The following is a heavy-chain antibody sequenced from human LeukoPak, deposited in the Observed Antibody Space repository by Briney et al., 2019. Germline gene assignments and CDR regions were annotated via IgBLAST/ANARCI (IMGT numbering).Heavy chain of an antibody. CDR1: GISLSNYG. Sequence: GGSLRLSCGVSGISLSNYGVTWGRQAPGKGLGWVAYIREGSVSTTHAYPEKGQFTISRDTYVNTLNLQINNLRADDTEVYFFAKRDVVIRDTLVIGYQQEAAHYDFWGQGVLVTVSS. CDR2: IREGSVST. CDR3: AKRDVVIRDTLVIGYQQEAAHYDF. J-gene: IGHJ4*02. V-gene: IGHV3-23*01. D-gene: IGHD2/OR15-2a*01.